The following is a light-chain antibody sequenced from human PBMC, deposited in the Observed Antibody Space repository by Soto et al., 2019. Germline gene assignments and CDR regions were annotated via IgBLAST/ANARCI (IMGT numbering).Light chain of an antibody. V-gene: IGKV1-5*01. CDR2: DAS. CDR1: QSISSW. Sequence: DIPMTQSPSTLSASVGDRVTITCRASQSISSWLAWYQQKPGKAPKFLIYDASTLESGVPSRFSGSGSGTEFTLTISSLQPDDFATYYCQQYSSYSRTFGQGTKVEIK. J-gene: IGKJ1*01. CDR3: QQYSSYSRT.